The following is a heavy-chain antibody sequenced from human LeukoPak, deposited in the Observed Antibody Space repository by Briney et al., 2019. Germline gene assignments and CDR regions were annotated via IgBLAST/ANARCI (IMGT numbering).Heavy chain of an antibody. D-gene: IGHD3-22*01. CDR2: IYSGGNT. CDR1: GFTVSSNY. Sequence: GGSLRLSCAASGFTVSSNYMNWVRQAPGKGLEWVSIIYSGGNTYYADSVKGRFTISRDNAKNSLYLQMSGLRAEDTAVYYCASAYHDSSGYYPYWFDPWGQGTLVTVSS. J-gene: IGHJ5*02. V-gene: IGHV3-53*05. CDR3: ASAYHDSSGYYPYWFDP.